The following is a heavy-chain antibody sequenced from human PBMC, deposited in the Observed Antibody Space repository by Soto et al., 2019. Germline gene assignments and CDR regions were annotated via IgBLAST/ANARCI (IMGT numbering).Heavy chain of an antibody. D-gene: IGHD6-19*01. CDR1: GFTFSSYG. Sequence: SLRLSCAASGFTFSSYGMHWVRQAPGKGLEWVAVISYDGSNKYYADSVEGRFTISRDNSKNTLYLQMNSLRAEDKDVYYCAKDSRAGPPDYWGQGTLVTVSS. CDR2: ISYDGSNK. CDR3: AKDSRAGPPDY. J-gene: IGHJ4*02. V-gene: IGHV3-30*18.